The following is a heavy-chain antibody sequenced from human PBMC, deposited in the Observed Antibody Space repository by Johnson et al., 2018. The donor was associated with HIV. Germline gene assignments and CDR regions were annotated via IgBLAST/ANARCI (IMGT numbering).Heavy chain of an antibody. CDR2: IKRKIEGEAT. CDR3: TTAFVIDALDI. V-gene: IGHV3-15*01. J-gene: IGHJ3*02. CDR1: GFTFSNAW. Sequence: VQLVESGGGLVQPGGSLRLSCAASGFTFSNAWMNWVRQAPGKGLEWVGRIKRKIEGEATDYAAPVKGRFTISRDDSKNKLFLQMSSLKTDDTAVYYCTTAFVIDALDIWPRDDGHRLF. D-gene: IGHD3-16*02.